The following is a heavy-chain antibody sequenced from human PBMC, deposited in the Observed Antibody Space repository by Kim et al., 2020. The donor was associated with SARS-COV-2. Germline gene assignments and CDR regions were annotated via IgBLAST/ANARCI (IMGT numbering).Heavy chain of an antibody. D-gene: IGHD4-17*01. CDR2: FFHGGNT. V-gene: IGHV4-38-2*02. CDR1: GYSISRGYS. CDR3: AGDYGATPNYFDL. Sequence: SETLSLTCSVSGYSISRGYSWGWIRQPPGKGLEWIGSFFHGGNTDYNPSLKNRATVSVDTSKNQFSLRLTSVTPTDTALYFCAGDYGATPNYFDLWGQGT. J-gene: IGHJ4*02.